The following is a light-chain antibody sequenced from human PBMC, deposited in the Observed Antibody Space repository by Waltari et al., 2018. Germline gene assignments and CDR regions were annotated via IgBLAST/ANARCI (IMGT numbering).Light chain of an antibody. CDR3: QNHERLPAM. Sequence: IVMTQSPATLSLSPGESATLSCRASQSVRNTFAWFQQKPGQPPRLLIYGRSTRATGIPARFTGSGSGTEFSLTISSLQPGDFAVYYCQNHERLPAMFGQGTKVEIK. CDR2: GRS. CDR1: QSVRNT. V-gene: IGKV3D-15*01. J-gene: IGKJ1*01.